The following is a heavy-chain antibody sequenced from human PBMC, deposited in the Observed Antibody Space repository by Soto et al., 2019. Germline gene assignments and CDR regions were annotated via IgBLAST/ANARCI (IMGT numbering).Heavy chain of an antibody. CDR3: ARGGDIVLMVYAPNYYYYYMDV. CDR2: INPNSGGT. V-gene: IGHV1-2*04. J-gene: IGHJ6*03. Sequence: VASVKVSCKASGYTFTGYYMHWVRQAPGQGLEWMGWINPNSGGTNYAQKFQGWVTMTRDTSISTAYMELSRLRSDDTAVYYCARGGDIVLMVYAPNYYYYYMDVWGKGTTVTVSS. CDR1: GYTFTGYY. D-gene: IGHD2-8*01.